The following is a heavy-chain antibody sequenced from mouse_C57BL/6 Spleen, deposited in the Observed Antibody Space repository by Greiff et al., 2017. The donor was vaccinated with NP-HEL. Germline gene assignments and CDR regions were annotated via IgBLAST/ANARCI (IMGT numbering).Heavy chain of an antibody. V-gene: IGHV1-64*01. CDR3: ARSTMITPWFAY. CDR2: IHPNSGST. CDR1: GYTFTSYW. J-gene: IGHJ3*01. D-gene: IGHD2-4*01. Sequence: QVQLQQSGAELVKPGASVKLSCKASGYTFTSYWMHWVKQRPGQGLEWIGMIHPNSGSTNYNEKFKSKATLTVDKSSSTAYMQLSSLTSEDSAVYYCARSTMITPWFAYWGQGTLVTVSA.